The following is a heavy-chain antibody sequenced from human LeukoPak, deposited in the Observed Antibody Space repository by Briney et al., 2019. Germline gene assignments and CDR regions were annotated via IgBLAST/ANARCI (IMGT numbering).Heavy chain of an antibody. J-gene: IGHJ3*02. V-gene: IGHV4-39*01. CDR2: IYYSGST. Sequence: KPSETLSLTCAVYGGSFSSSSYYWGWIRQPPGKGLEWIGSIYYSGSTYYNPSLKSRVTISVDTSKNQFSLKLSSVTAADTAVYYCARLGAAAGTGGADAFDIWGQGTMVTVSS. CDR3: ARLGAAAGTGGADAFDI. CDR1: GGSFSSSSYY. D-gene: IGHD6-13*01.